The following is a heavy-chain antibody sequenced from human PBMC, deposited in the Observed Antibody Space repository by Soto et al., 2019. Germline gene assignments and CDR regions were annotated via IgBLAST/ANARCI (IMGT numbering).Heavy chain of an antibody. CDR2: ISSSGDDI. CDR3: AGAEYRYGYCLDY. D-gene: IGHD5-18*01. V-gene: IGHV3-21*01. Sequence: EAQLVESGGGLVKPGGSLRLSCAGSGFTFSSDSMNWVRQAPGKGLEWVSSISSSGDDIHYADSVKGRFTISRDNANKLLYLQMNSLRAEDTAVYYGAGAEYRYGYCLDYWGQGTLVTVSS. J-gene: IGHJ4*02. CDR1: GFTFSSDS.